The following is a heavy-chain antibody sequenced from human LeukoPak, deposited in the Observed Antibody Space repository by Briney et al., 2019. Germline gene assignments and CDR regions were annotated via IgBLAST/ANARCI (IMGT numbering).Heavy chain of an antibody. D-gene: IGHD2-2*01. J-gene: IGHJ6*03. CDR2: INPNSGGT. CDR1: GYTFTGYY. V-gene: IGHV1-2*02. Sequence: ASVKVSCKASGYTFTGYYMHWVRQAPGQGLEWMGWINPNSGGTNYAQKFQGRVTMTRDTSISTAYMELSRLRSDDTAVYYCARVRRYCSSTSCSPENYYYYYYMDVWGKGTTVTVSS. CDR3: ARVRRYCSSTSCSPENYYYYYYMDV.